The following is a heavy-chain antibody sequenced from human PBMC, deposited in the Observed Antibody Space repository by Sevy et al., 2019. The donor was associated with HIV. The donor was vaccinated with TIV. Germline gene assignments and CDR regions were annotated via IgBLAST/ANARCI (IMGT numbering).Heavy chain of an antibody. CDR1: GFTFSSYA. Sequence: GGSLRLSCAASGFTFSSYAMSWVRQAPGKGLEWVSAISGRGVSTYYADSVKGRFTISRDNSKNTLYLQMNSLRAEDTAVYYCAKCGYCSGGSCYPGAFDILGQGTMVTVSS. V-gene: IGHV3-23*01. CDR2: ISGRGVST. CDR3: AKCGYCSGGSCYPGAFDI. J-gene: IGHJ3*02. D-gene: IGHD2-15*01.